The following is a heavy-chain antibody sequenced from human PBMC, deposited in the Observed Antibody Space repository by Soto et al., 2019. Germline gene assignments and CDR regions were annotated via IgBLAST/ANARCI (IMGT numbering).Heavy chain of an antibody. CDR3: ARLRCTTTSCFVSSAYFYYYMDV. D-gene: IGHD2-2*01. V-gene: IGHV4-59*08. J-gene: IGHJ6*03. CDR1: GGSISSYY. CDR2: IYYRGST. Sequence: PSETLSLTCTVSGGSISSYYWSWIRQPPGKGLEWIGYIYYRGSTNYNPSLKSRVTISVDTSKNQFSLELSSVTAADTAVYYCARLRCTTTSCFVSSAYFYYYMDVWGKGTTVTVSS.